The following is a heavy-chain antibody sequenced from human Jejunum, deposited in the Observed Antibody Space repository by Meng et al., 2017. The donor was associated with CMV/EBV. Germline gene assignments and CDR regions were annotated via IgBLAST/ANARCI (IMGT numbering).Heavy chain of an antibody. Sequence: QAQLVQSGGEVKKPGASVKVSCKASGYTFTNYGITWVRQAPGQGLEWMGWISAYNGNTNYAQTLQGRVTMTTDTSTSTAYMELGSPRSDDTAVYYCARVEVGITSGDYWGQGTLVTVSS. CDR3: ARVEVGITSGDY. J-gene: IGHJ4*02. CDR1: GYTFTNYG. V-gene: IGHV1-18*01. CDR2: ISAYNGNT. D-gene: IGHD1-26*01.